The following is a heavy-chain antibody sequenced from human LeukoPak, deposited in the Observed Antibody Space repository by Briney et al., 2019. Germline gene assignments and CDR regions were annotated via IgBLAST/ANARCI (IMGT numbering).Heavy chain of an antibody. V-gene: IGHV4-34*01. CDR1: GGSFSGYY. J-gene: IGHJ5*02. D-gene: IGHD3-9*01. CDR3: ARKSTRYFDSLNWFDP. CDR2: INHSGST. Sequence: SETLSLTCALYGGSFSGYYWSWIRQPPGKGLAWMGEINHSGSTNYNPSLKSRFTLSVDTSKNQFSLKLSSVTAADTAVYYCARKSTRYFDSLNWFDPWGQGTLVTVS.